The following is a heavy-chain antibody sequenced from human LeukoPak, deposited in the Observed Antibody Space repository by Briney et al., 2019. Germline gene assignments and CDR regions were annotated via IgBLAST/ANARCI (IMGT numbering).Heavy chain of an antibody. J-gene: IGHJ4*02. V-gene: IGHV5-51*01. Sequence: GNSFPGDSDTRYRPSFQGQVTISADKSISTAYLQWSSLKASDTAMYYCAKSEFSSSSPPFDYWGQGTLVTVSS. D-gene: IGHD6-6*01. CDR3: AKSEFSSSSPPFDY. CDR2: SFPGDSDT.